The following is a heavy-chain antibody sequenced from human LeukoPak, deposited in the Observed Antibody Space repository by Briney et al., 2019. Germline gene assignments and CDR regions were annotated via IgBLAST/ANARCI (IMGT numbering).Heavy chain of an antibody. CDR3: ARSSPLGYCSSTSCYGLVVSWGAFDI. CDR1: GYTFTSYG. J-gene: IGHJ3*02. CDR2: IRAYNGNT. D-gene: IGHD2-2*01. V-gene: IGHV1-18*01. Sequence: ASVKVSCKASGYTFTSYGISWVRQPPGQGLEWMGWIRAYNGNTNYAQKLQGRLTMTTDTSTSTAYMELRSLRSDDTAVYYWARSSPLGYCSSTSCYGLVVSWGAFDIWGQGTMVTVSS.